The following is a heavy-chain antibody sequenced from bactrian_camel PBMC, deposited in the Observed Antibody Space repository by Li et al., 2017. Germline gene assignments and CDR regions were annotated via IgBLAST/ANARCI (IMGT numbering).Heavy chain of an antibody. V-gene: IGHV3S1*01. J-gene: IGHJ4*01. Sequence: VQLVESGGGSVQAGGSLRLSCATGGYTDSTACIAWVRQSPGKEREGVAFIDIDRATIYADSVKGRFTISKDDAQTNLDLKMNSLKPEDTAMYYCAAERGDSCSFYTDAVSDDWSYWGHGTQVTVS. CDR1: GYTDSTAC. CDR3: AAERGDSCSFYTDAVSDDWSY. CDR2: IDIDRAT. D-gene: IGHD4*01.